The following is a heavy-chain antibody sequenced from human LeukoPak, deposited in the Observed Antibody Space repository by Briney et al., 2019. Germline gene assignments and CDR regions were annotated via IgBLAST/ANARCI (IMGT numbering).Heavy chain of an antibody. J-gene: IGHJ4*02. D-gene: IGHD3-22*01. CDR1: GGTFSSYA. V-gene: IGHV1-69*13. CDR3: ARIQDSSGYYGEYYFDY. CDR2: IIPIFGTA. Sequence: ASVKVSCKASGGTFSSYAISWVRQAPGQGLEWMGGIIPIFGTANYAQKFQGRVTITADESTSTAYMELSSLRSEDTAVYYCARIQDSSGYYGEYYFDYWGQGTLVTVSS.